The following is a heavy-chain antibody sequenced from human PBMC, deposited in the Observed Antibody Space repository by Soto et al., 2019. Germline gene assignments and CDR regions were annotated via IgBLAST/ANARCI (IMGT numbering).Heavy chain of an antibody. Sequence: PGGSLRLSCATSGFTFYTYSMNWVRQAPGKALEWVSSISSSGSYMYYADSVKGRFTISRDNLRNSLYLQMDSLRDEDTAVYYCARDQAKSIVVVTAIDHWGQGTQVTVSS. CDR3: ARDQAKSIVVVTAIDH. CDR1: GFTFYTYS. V-gene: IGHV3-21*01. J-gene: IGHJ4*02. CDR2: ISSSGSYM. D-gene: IGHD2-21*02.